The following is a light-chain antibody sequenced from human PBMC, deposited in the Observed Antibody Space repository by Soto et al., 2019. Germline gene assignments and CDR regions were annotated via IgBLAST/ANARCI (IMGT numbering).Light chain of an antibody. CDR1: QGSSSW. CDR2: AAS. V-gene: IGKV1-12*01. Sequence: DIQMTQSPSSVSASLVDRVSITCRASQGSSSWVAWYQQKPGKAPKLLIYAASSLQSGVPSRFSGSGSGTDLTLTISRLQHEDFANYYCLQANTFPLTFGGGTKVEIK. J-gene: IGKJ4*01. CDR3: LQANTFPLT.